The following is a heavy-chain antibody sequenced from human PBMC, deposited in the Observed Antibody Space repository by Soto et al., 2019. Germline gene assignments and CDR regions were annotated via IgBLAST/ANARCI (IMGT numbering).Heavy chain of an antibody. CDR3: TRDYGGLGV. Sequence: PGGSLTLSCAASGFTVSSNYMSWVRQGPGKGLEWVSVIYTGGSTYYADSVRGRFTISRDNSKNTVFLQMNSLRAEDTAVYFCTRDYGGLGVWGQGTTVTVSS. CDR2: IYTGGST. J-gene: IGHJ6*02. D-gene: IGHD3-16*01. V-gene: IGHV3-53*01. CDR1: GFTVSSNY.